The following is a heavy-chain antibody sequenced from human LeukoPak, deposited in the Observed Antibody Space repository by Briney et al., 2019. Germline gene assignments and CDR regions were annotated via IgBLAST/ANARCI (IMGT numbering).Heavy chain of an antibody. D-gene: IGHD6-13*01. Sequence: ASVKVSCKASGYTCTSYDINWVRHATGQGLEWMGWMNPNSGNTGYAQKFQGRVTMTRHNSISTAYMELSSLRSEDTAVYYCAREGHHIAAAGTYPENWFDPWGQGTLVTVSS. V-gene: IGHV1-8*01. CDR1: GYTCTSYD. J-gene: IGHJ5*02. CDR2: MNPNSGNT. CDR3: AREGHHIAAAGTYPENWFDP.